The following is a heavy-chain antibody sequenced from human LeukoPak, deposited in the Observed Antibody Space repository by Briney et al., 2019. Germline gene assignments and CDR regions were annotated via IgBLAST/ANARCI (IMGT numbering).Heavy chain of an antibody. Sequence: GGSLRLSCAASGFTFSSYAMSWVRQAPRKGLEWVSAISGSSSYIYYADSVKGRFTISRDNAKNSLYLQMNSLRAEDTAVYYCARDNLPHGADYWGQGTLVTVSS. CDR3: ARDNLPHGADY. D-gene: IGHD3-10*01. V-gene: IGHV3-21*01. CDR1: GFTFSSYA. CDR2: ISGSSSYI. J-gene: IGHJ4*02.